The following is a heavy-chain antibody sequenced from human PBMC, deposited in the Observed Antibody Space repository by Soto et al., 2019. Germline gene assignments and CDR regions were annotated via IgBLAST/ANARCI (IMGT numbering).Heavy chain of an antibody. D-gene: IGHD3-10*01. V-gene: IGHV1-18*04. J-gene: IGHJ5*02. Sequence: ASVKVSCKTSGYTFTTYGVRWVRQAPGKGLEWMGWISAYNGNTNYAQKLQGRVTMTTDTSTSTAYMELRGLRSDDTAVYYCARDRYYYGSGSYYISWFDPWGQGTLVTVSS. CDR1: GYTFTTYG. CDR2: ISAYNGNT. CDR3: ARDRYYYGSGSYYISWFDP.